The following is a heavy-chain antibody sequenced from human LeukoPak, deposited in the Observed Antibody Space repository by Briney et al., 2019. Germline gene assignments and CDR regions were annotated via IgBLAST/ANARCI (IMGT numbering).Heavy chain of an antibody. CDR1: GFTFSDYW. J-gene: IGHJ4*02. CDR2: ISGSGGST. Sequence: GGSLRLSCSASGFTFSDYWMMWVRQAPGKGLEWVSAISGSGGSTYYADSVKGRFTISRDNSKNTLYLQMNSLRAEDTAVYYCAKDRLRRNLGYYFDYWGQGTLVTVSS. D-gene: IGHD5-12*01. V-gene: IGHV3-23*01. CDR3: AKDRLRRNLGYYFDY.